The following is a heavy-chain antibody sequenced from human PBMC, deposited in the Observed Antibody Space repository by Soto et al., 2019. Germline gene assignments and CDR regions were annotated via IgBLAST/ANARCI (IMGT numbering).Heavy chain of an antibody. CDR3: ATYSSSWYVVY. V-gene: IGHV4-39*01. J-gene: IGHJ4*02. D-gene: IGHD6-13*01. CDR2: TYYSGST. Sequence: QLQLQESGPGLVKPSETLSLTCTVSGCSISSSSYYCGWLRQPPGKGLEWIGSTYYSGSTYYNPSLKRRVTISGDTYTNQFSLKLSSVTAADTAVYYCATYSSSWYVVYWGQGTLVTVSS. CDR1: GCSISSSSYY.